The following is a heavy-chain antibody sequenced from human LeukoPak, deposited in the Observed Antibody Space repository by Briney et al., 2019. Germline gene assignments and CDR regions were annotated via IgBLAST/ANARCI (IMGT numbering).Heavy chain of an antibody. CDR2: ISAYNGNI. V-gene: IGHV1-18*01. Sequence: ASVKVSCKASGGTFSSYAISWVRQAPGQGLEWMGWISAYNGNINYAQKLQGRVTMTTDTSTSTAYMELRSLRSDDTAVYYCAGTYYYGSGSYYKAWFDPWGQGTLVTVSS. J-gene: IGHJ5*02. CDR3: AGTYYYGSGSYYKAWFDP. D-gene: IGHD3-10*01. CDR1: GGTFSSYA.